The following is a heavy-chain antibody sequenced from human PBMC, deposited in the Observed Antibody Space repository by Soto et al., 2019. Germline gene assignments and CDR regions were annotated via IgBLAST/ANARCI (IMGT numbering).Heavy chain of an antibody. D-gene: IGHD3-10*01. CDR1: GGSISSYY. CDR3: ARFITMVRGEPCFDP. J-gene: IGHJ5*02. CDR2: IYYSGST. Sequence: SETLSLTCTVSGGSISSYYWTWIRQPPGKGLEWIGYIYYSGSTTYNPSLKSRVTISVDTSKNQFSLKLSSVTAADTAVYYCARFITMVRGEPCFDPCGQGPLVNVSS. V-gene: IGHV4-59*01.